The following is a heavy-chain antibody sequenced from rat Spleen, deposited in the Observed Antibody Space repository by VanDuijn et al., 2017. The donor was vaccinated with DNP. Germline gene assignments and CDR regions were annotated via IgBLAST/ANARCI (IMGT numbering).Heavy chain of an antibody. Sequence: EVQLVESGGGLVQPGRSLKLSCVASGFTFSSYWMYWIRQAPGKGLEWVATISYDGSDTYYRDSVKARFTISRDNAKSTLYLQMNSLRSEDTATYFCARDYGYTQAFDHWGQGVMVTVSS. J-gene: IGHJ2*01. D-gene: IGHD1-9*01. CDR2: ISYDGSDT. V-gene: IGHV5-58*01. CDR3: ARDYGYTQAFDH. CDR1: GFTFSSYW.